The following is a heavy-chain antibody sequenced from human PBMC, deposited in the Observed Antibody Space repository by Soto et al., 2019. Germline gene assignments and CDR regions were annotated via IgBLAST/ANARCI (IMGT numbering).Heavy chain of an antibody. V-gene: IGHV4-34*01. CDR3: ARLASGWQYYYFDF. CDR1: GGSFSHYF. J-gene: IGHJ2*01. CDR2: INHSGST. Sequence: SEPLSLTCAVYGGSFSHYFWSWIRQPPGKGLEWIGEINHSGSTNYNPSLTRRATLSVDTSKNQVSLKLASVTAADTAVYYCARLASGWQYYYFDFWGRGTPVTVSS. D-gene: IGHD6-19*01.